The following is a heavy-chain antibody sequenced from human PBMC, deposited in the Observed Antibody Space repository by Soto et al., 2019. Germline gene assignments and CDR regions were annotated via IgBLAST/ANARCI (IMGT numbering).Heavy chain of an antibody. D-gene: IGHD3-3*01. CDR1: GGSISSGGYY. CDR2: IYYSGST. J-gene: IGHJ4*02. CDR3: ARGIYYDFWSGYPGYFDY. Sequence: PSETLSLTCTVSGGSISSGGYYWSWIRQHPGKGLEWIGYIYYSGSTYYNPSLKSRVTISVDTSKNQFSLKLSSVTAADTAVYYCARGIYYDFWSGYPGYFDYWGPGTLVTVSS. V-gene: IGHV4-31*03.